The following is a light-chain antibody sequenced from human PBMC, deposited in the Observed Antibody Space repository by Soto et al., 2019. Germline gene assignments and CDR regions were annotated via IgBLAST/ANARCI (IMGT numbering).Light chain of an antibody. CDR1: QSVSSN. CDR2: GAS. J-gene: IGKJ1*01. V-gene: IGKV3-20*01. Sequence: EILITQSPATLSVSPGESATLSCRASQSVSSNLAWYQQKPGQAPRLLIYGASSRATAIPDRFSGSGCGTDLTLTISRLDPEDFAVYYCQQYGSSPSSWTFGQGTKVDIK. CDR3: QQYGSSPSSWT.